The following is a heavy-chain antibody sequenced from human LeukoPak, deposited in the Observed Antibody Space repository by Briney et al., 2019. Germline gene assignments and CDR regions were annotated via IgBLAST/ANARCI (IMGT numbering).Heavy chain of an antibody. CDR2: IKQDGSEK. V-gene: IGHV3-7*01. Sequence: GSLRLSCAASGFTFSSYWMSWVRHAPGKGLEWLANIKQDGSEKYYVDSVKGRFTISRDNAKNSLYLQMNRLSAEDTAVYYCASNNNIAARPGPDHYYYMDVWGKGTTVTVSS. CDR1: GFTFSSYW. D-gene: IGHD6-6*01. J-gene: IGHJ6*03. CDR3: ASNNNIAARPGPDHYYYMDV.